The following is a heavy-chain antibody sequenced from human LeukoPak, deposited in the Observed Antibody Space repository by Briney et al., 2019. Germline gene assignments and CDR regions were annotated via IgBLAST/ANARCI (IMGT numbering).Heavy chain of an antibody. D-gene: IGHD3-3*01. V-gene: IGHV3-30-3*01. CDR1: GFTFSSYA. Sequence: GGSLRLSCAASGFTFSSYAMHWVRQAPGKGLEWVAVISYDGSNKYYADSVKGRFTISRDNSKNTLYLQMNSLRAEDTAVYYCARGRNTIFGVVNLDYWGQGTLVTVSS. J-gene: IGHJ4*02. CDR3: ARGRNTIFGVVNLDY. CDR2: ISYDGSNK.